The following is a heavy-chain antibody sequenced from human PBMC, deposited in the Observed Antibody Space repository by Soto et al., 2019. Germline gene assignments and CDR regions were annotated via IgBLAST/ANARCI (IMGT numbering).Heavy chain of an antibody. CDR1: GGSISNYY. J-gene: IGHJ4*02. Sequence: SETLSLTCTVSGGSISNYYWSWIRQPPGKGLEWIGYIYYSGSTNYNPSLKSRVTISVDTSKNQFSLKLSSVTAADTAVYYCARESSGSTSDWGQGTLVTVSS. CDR2: IYYSGST. V-gene: IGHV4-59*01. D-gene: IGHD3-10*01. CDR3: ARESSGSTSD.